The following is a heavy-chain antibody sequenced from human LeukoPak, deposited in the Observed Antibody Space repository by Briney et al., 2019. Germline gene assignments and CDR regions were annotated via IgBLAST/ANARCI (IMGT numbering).Heavy chain of an antibody. CDR2: IKQDGSEK. CDR1: GFTFSSYW. J-gene: IGHJ6*02. D-gene: IGHD4-17*01. Sequence: PGGSLRLSCAASGFTFSSYWMSWVRQAPGKGLEGVANIKQDGSEKYYVDSVKGRFTISRDNAKNSLYLQMNSLRAEDTAVYYCAGGILYGDYVYYYGMDVWGQGTTVTVSS. CDR3: AGGILYGDYVYYYGMDV. V-gene: IGHV3-7*01.